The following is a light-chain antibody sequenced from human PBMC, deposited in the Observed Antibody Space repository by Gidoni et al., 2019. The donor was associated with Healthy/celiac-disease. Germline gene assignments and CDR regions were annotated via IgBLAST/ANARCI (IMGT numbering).Light chain of an antibody. CDR3: QQYYSTPPT. V-gene: IGKV4-1*01. Sequence: DFVMTQSPDSLPVSLGERATINCKSSQSVLYSSNNKNYLAWYQQKPGQPPKLLIYWASTRESGVPDRFSGSGSGTDFTLTISSLQAEDVAVYYCQQYYSTPPTFGGXTKVEIK. J-gene: IGKJ4*01. CDR1: QSVLYSSNNKNY. CDR2: WAS.